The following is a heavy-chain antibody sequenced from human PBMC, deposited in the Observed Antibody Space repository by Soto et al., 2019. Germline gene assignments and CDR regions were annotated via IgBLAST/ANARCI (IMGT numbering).Heavy chain of an antibody. J-gene: IGHJ3*02. CDR1: GYTFTSYG. CDR3: AIGGNSAYDAFDI. D-gene: IGHD2-21*02. V-gene: IGHV1-2*04. Sequence: ASVKVSCKASGYTFTSYGISWVRQAPGQGLEWMGWINPNSGGTNYAQKFQGWVTMTRDTSISTAYMELSRLRSDDTAVYYCAIGGNSAYDAFDIWGQGTMVTV. CDR2: INPNSGGT.